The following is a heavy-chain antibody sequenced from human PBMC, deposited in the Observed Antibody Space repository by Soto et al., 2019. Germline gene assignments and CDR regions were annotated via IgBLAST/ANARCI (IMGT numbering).Heavy chain of an antibody. CDR1: GFTFSSYA. D-gene: IGHD6-6*01. J-gene: IGHJ4*02. CDR3: AKGVSIAAQWYYFDY. Sequence: EVQLLESGGGLVQPGGSLRLSCAASGFTFSSYAMSWVRQAPGKGLEWVSAISGSGGSTYYADSVKGRFTISRDNSKNRLYLQMNGLRAEDTAVYYCAKGVSIAAQWYYFDYWGQGTLVTVSS. V-gene: IGHV3-23*01. CDR2: ISGSGGST.